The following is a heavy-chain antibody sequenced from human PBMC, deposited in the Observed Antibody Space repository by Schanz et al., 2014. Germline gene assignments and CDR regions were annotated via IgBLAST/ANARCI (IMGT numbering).Heavy chain of an antibody. J-gene: IGHJ4*02. V-gene: IGHV3-74*01. CDR1: GFTFSNYW. Sequence: EVQLVESGGGLVQPGGSLRLSCAASGFTFSNYWIHWVRQAPGKGLVWVSRIDADRNSTSYADSVKGRFTISRDNAKNTLYLQLNSLRADDTAVYYCARDGVAATTDFEYWGQGALVTVSS. CDR2: IDADRNST. CDR3: ARDGVAATTDFEY. D-gene: IGHD1-1*01.